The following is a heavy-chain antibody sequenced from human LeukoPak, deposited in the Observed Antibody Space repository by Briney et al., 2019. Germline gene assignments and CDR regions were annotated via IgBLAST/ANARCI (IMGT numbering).Heavy chain of an antibody. Sequence: SETLSLTCTVSGGSISGYYWSWIRQPPGKGLEWIGYIYYSGNTNYNPSLKSRVTISVDTSKNQFSLKLSSVTAADTAVYYCRVDTPFFDYWGQGTLVTVSS. CDR3: RVDTPFFDY. CDR2: IYYSGNT. D-gene: IGHD5-18*01. J-gene: IGHJ4*02. V-gene: IGHV4-59*01. CDR1: GGSISGYY.